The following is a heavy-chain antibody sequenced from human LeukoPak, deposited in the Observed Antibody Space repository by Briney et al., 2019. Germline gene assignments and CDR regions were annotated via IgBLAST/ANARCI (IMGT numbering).Heavy chain of an antibody. J-gene: IGHJ4*02. Sequence: SDTLPHTCAVYGGPLSGFYWICIPQPPGKGLEWSGEINHCGNTHHNPPLKSRVTISVDTSKHQLSLTLRSVTAAHRAVYYCGSSKSGVVVAATFVYWGQGTLVTVSS. CDR2: INHCGNT. D-gene: IGHD2-15*01. CDR3: GSSKSGVVVAATFVY. CDR1: GGPLSGFY. V-gene: IGHV4-34*01.